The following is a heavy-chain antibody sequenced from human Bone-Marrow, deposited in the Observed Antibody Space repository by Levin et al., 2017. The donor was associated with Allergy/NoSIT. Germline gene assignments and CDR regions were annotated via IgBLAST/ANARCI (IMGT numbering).Heavy chain of an antibody. V-gene: IGHV3-23*01. D-gene: IGHD6-6*01. CDR3: AKYPRPHFDY. CDR2: FGLSGSDI. J-gene: IGHJ4*02. Sequence: GGSLRLSCVASGLTFSSYALSWVRQAPGKGLEWVSGFGLSGSDIYYADSVKGRFTISRDNSKNTLYLQMNSLRVEDTAVYYCAKYPRPHFDYWGQGTLVTVSS. CDR1: GLTFSSYA.